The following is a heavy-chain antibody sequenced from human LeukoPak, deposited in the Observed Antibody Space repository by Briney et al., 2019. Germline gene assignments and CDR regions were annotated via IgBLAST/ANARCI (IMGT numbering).Heavy chain of an antibody. Sequence: SETLSLTCAVSGGSISSGGYSWSWIRQPPGKGLEWIGYIYHSGSTYYNLSLKSRVTISVDRSKNQFSLKLSSVTAADTAVYYCARADGVYSYGLVYWGQGTLVTVSS. V-gene: IGHV4-30-2*01. D-gene: IGHD5-18*01. CDR1: GGSISSGGYS. CDR2: IYHSGST. J-gene: IGHJ4*02. CDR3: ARADGVYSYGLVY.